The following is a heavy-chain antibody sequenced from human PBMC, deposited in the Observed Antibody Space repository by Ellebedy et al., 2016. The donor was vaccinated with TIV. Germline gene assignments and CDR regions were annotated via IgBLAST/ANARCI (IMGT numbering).Heavy chain of an antibody. V-gene: IGHV5-51*01. J-gene: IGHJ4*02. Sequence: PGGSLRLSCQGSGYRFSTYWIGWVRQMPGKGLEWMGVIYPADSDTRYSPSFQGQVTISADKSINTVYLQWISLKTSDTAIYYCLKPSARKPPDYWGQGTLVTGSS. CDR1: GYRFSTYW. CDR3: LKPSARKPPDY. CDR2: IYPADSDT. D-gene: IGHD6-6*01.